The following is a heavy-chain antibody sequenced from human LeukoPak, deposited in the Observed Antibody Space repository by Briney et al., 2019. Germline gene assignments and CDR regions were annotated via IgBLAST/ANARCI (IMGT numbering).Heavy chain of an antibody. J-gene: IGHJ3*02. V-gene: IGHV3-21*01. CDR3: ASSGAVNAFDI. D-gene: IGHD6-25*01. CDR2: ISSSSSYI. CDR1: GFTFNTYT. Sequence: GGSLRLSCAASGFTFNTYTMNWVRQAPGKGLEWVSSISSSSSYIYYADSVKGRFTISRDNAKNSLYLQMNSLRAEDTAVYYCASSGAVNAFDIWGQGTMVTVSS.